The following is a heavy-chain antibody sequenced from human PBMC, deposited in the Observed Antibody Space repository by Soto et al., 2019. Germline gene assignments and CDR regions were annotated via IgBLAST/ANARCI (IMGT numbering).Heavy chain of an antibody. Sequence: ASVMGSCKGSGYPFTRYTMNLVRQAPGQRLEWMGWINPDNGNTKSSQKFQDRVIITRDTSASTAYMDLSSLRSEDTAVYYCARGIATGQLDPWGQGTLVTVSS. CDR3: ARGIATGQLDP. V-gene: IGHV1-3*01. CDR2: INPDNGNT. CDR1: GYPFTRYT. J-gene: IGHJ5*02. D-gene: IGHD2-15*01.